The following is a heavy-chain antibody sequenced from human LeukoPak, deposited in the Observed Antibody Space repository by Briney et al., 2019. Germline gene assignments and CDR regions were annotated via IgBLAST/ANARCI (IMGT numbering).Heavy chain of an antibody. CDR2: IRYDGSNK. D-gene: IGHD3-3*01. J-gene: IGHJ4*02. Sequence: GGSLRLSCAASGFTFSSYGMHWVRQAPGKGLEWVAFIRYDGSNKYYADSVKGRFTISRDNSKNTLYLQMNSLRAEDTAVYYCAKGLAYYDFWSGYYIFDYWGQGTLVTVSS. CDR3: AKGLAYYDFWSGYYIFDY. V-gene: IGHV3-30*02. CDR1: GFTFSSYG.